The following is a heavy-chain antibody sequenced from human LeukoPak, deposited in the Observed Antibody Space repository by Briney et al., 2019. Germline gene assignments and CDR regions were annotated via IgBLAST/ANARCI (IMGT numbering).Heavy chain of an antibody. CDR1: GYTFTDYY. CDR3: AREGALVEMATTYAFDI. J-gene: IGHJ3*02. CDR2: IIPIFGTA. Sequence: ASVKVSCKASGYTFTDYYMHWVRQAPGQGLEWMGGIIPIFGTANYAQKFQGRVTITTDESTSTAYMELSSLRSEDTAVYYCAREGALVEMATTYAFDIWGQGTMVTVSS. D-gene: IGHD5-24*01. V-gene: IGHV1-69*05.